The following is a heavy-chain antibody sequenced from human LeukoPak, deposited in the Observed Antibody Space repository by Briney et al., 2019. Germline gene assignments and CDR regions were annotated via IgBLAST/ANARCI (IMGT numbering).Heavy chain of an antibody. CDR2: ISYDGSNQ. CDR3: AKDKGGGYGNDGFDI. J-gene: IGHJ3*02. CDR1: GFTFSSYG. D-gene: IGHD3-16*01. V-gene: IGHV3-30*18. Sequence: GRSLSLSCAASGFTFSSYGMHWVRQAPGKGLEWVAVISYDGSNQYYADSVKGRFTISRDNSKNTLYLQMNSLRAEDTAVYYCAKDKGGGYGNDGFDIWGRGTMVTVSS.